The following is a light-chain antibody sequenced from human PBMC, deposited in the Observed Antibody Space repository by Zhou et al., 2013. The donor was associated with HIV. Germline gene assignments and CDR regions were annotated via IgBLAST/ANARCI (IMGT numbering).Light chain of an antibody. J-gene: IGKJ1*01. CDR3: QQYHNWPPWT. CDR1: QSISNN. Sequence: EIVMTQSPVTLSVSPGERATLSCRASQSISNNLAWYQQKPGQAPRLLIYATSTRATGIPARFSGSGSETEFTLTISSLQSEDFALYYCQQYHNWPPWTFGQGTKVEI. V-gene: IGKV3-15*01. CDR2: ATS.